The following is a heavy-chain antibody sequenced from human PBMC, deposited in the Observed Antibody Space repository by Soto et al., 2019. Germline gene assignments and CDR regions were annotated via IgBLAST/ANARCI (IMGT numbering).Heavy chain of an antibody. V-gene: IGHV1-69*12. D-gene: IGHD1-26*01. Sequence: QVQLVQSGAEVKKPGSSVKVSCKASGGTFSSYAISWVRQAPGQGLEGMGGIIPIFGTANYAQKFQGRVTITADESTSTAYMELSSLRSEDTAVYYCARANPSGSYAPAEAFDIWGQGTMVTVSS. CDR1: GGTFSSYA. CDR3: ARANPSGSYAPAEAFDI. J-gene: IGHJ3*02. CDR2: IIPIFGTA.